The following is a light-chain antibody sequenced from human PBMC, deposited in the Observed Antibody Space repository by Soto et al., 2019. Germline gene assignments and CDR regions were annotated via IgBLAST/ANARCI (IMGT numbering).Light chain of an antibody. V-gene: IGLV2-14*01. J-gene: IGLJ1*01. Sequence: QSVLTQPAFVSGSPGQSITISCTGTSSDDGGYNYVSWYQQHPGKAPKLMIYDVSNRPSGVSNRFSGSKSGNTALLTISGLQAVDVADYYCSSYTSSSTLYVFGTGTKLNVL. CDR2: DVS. CDR1: SSDDGGYNY. CDR3: SSYTSSSTLYV.